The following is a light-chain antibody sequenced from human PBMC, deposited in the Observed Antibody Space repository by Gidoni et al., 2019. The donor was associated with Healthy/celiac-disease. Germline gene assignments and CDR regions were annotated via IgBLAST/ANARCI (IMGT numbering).Light chain of an antibody. CDR3: QQYNNWPWET. CDR2: GAS. V-gene: IGKV3-15*01. Sequence: ELVMTQSPATLSVSPAERATLSCRASQSVSSNLAWYQQKPGQAPRLLIYGASTRATGIPARFSGSGSGTEFTLTISSLQSEDFAVYYCQQYNNWPWETFGQGTKLEIK. J-gene: IGKJ2*01. CDR1: QSVSSN.